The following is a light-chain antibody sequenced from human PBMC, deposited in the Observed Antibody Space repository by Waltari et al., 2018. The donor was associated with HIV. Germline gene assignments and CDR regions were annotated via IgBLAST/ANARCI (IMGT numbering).Light chain of an antibody. J-gene: IGLJ2*01. CDR2: EVS. V-gene: IGLV2-14*01. Sequence: QSALTQPASVSGSPGQSITISCTGTSSDVGGYNDVSWYQQHPGTAPKLMIYEVSNRPSGVSNRFSGSKSGNTASLTISGLQAEDEADYYCSSYTSSSTLVFGGGTKLTVL. CDR1: SSDVGGYND. CDR3: SSYTSSSTLV.